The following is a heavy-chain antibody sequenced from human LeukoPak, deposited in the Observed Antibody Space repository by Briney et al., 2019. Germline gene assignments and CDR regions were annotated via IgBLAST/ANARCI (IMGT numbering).Heavy chain of an antibody. J-gene: IGHJ4*02. CDR1: GFTFSSYA. CDR3: AKQPGSVVDSSGSLTRH. Sequence: GGSLRLSCAASGFTFSSYAMSWVRQAPGKGLEWVSTISGSGASTYYADSVKGRFTISRDNSKNTLYLQMNSLRAEDTAVYYCAKQPGSVVDSSGSLTRHWGQGTLVTVSS. CDR2: ISGSGAST. D-gene: IGHD3-22*01. V-gene: IGHV3-23*01.